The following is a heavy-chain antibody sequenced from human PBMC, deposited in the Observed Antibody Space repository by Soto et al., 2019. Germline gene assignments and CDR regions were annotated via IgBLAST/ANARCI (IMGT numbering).Heavy chain of an antibody. D-gene: IGHD3-3*01. CDR3: ARQDYDFWSGYSNWFDP. CDR2: IYYSGST. Sequence: SETLSLTCTVSGGSISSSSYYWGWIRQPPGKGLEWIGSIYYSGSTYYNPSLKSQVTISVDTSKNQYSLKLSSVTAADTAVYYCARQDYDFWSGYSNWFDPWGQGTLVTVSS. CDR1: GGSISSSSYY. J-gene: IGHJ5*02. V-gene: IGHV4-39*01.